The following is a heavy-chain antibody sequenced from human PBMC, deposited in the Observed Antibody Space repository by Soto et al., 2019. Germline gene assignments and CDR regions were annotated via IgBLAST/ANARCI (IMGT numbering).Heavy chain of an antibody. V-gene: IGHV2-70*11. Sequence: SGPTLVNPTQTLTLTCTFSGFSLSTSGMCVSWIRQPPGKALEWLARIDWDDDKYYSTSLRTRLTISKDTSKNQVVLTMTNMDPVDTATYYCARIEPYGSGSYSHNALDYWGQGTLVTVSS. J-gene: IGHJ4*02. CDR2: IDWDDDK. D-gene: IGHD3-10*01. CDR1: GFSLSTSGMC. CDR3: ARIEPYGSGSYSHNALDY.